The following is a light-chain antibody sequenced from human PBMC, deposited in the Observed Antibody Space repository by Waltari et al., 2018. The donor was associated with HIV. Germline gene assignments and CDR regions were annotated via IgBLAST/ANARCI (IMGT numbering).Light chain of an antibody. CDR2: SDN. Sequence: QSVLTQPPSASGTPGQRVTISCSGSTSNIGRHDVYWFQHLSGTAPRLLIHSDNQRPSGVPDRVSGSKSGTSASLAITGLQSEDEAVYYCASWDDSLSALLFGGGTRLTVL. CDR1: TSNIGRHD. J-gene: IGLJ2*01. CDR3: ASWDDSLSALL. V-gene: IGLV1-47*02.